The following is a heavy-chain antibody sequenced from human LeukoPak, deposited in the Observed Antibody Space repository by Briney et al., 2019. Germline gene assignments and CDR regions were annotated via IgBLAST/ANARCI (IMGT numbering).Heavy chain of an antibody. CDR1: GFTFSSYW. V-gene: IGHV3-7*01. J-gene: IGHJ5*02. D-gene: IGHD4-17*01. Sequence: GGSLRLSXAASGFTFSSYWMSWVRQAPGKGLEWVANIKQDGSEKYYVDSVKGRFTISRDNAKNSLYLQMNSLRAEDTAVYYCARTTVTPDNWFDPWGQGTLVTVSS. CDR3: ARTTVTPDNWFDP. CDR2: IKQDGSEK.